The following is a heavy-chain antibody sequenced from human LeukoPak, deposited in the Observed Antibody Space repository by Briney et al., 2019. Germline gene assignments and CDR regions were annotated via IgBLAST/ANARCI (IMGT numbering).Heavy chain of an antibody. Sequence: GGSLRLSCAASGFTFSSYAMHWVRQAPGKGLEWVAVISYDGSNKYYADSVKGRFTISRDNSKNTLYLQMNSLRAEDTAVYYCARESPLVPAAIFDYWGQGTLVTVSS. D-gene: IGHD2-2*01. CDR1: GFTFSSYA. CDR3: ARESPLVPAAIFDY. J-gene: IGHJ4*02. CDR2: ISYDGSNK. V-gene: IGHV3-30*01.